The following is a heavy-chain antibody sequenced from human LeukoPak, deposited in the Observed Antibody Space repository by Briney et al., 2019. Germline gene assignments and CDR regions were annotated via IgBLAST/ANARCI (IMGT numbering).Heavy chain of an antibody. D-gene: IGHD4-17*01. Sequence: GASVKVSCKAPGGTFSSYAISWVRQAPGQGLEWMGRIIPIFGIANYAQKFQGRVTITADKSTSTAYMELSSLRSEDTAVYYCARDPVTTRFDPWGQGTLVTVSS. V-gene: IGHV1-69*04. CDR2: IIPIFGIA. CDR1: GGTFSSYA. CDR3: ARDPVTTRFDP. J-gene: IGHJ5*02.